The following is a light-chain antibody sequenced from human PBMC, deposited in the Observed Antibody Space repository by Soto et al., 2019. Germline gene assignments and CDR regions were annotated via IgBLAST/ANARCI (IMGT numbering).Light chain of an antibody. V-gene: IGLV2-14*01. CDR3: NSITSSSTYV. CDR1: SSDVGRYNY. J-gene: IGLJ1*01. Sequence: QSALTQPASVSASPGQLITISCIGTSSDVGRYNYVSWYQQRPGKAPKLIIFDVSNRPSGVSNRFSGSKSGNAASLTISGLQAEDEADYYCNSITSSSTYVFGTGTKLTVL. CDR2: DVS.